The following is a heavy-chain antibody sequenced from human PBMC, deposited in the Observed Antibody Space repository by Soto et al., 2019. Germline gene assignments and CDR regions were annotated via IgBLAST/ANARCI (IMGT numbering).Heavy chain of an antibody. V-gene: IGHV1-69*13. CDR2: IIPIFGTA. D-gene: IGHD6-13*01. CDR3: ARGHSRGYYYYGMDV. J-gene: IGHJ6*02. CDR1: GGTFSSYA. Sequence: VASVKVSCKASGGTFSSYAISWVRQAPGQGLEWMGGIIPIFGTANYAQKFQGRVTITADESTSTAYMELSSLRSEDTAVYYCARGHSRGYYYYGMDVWGQGTTVTVSS.